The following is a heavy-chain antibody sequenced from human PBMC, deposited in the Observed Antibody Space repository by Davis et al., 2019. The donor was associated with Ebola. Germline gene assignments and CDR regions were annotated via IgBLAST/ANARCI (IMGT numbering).Heavy chain of an antibody. D-gene: IGHD5-18*01. CDR2: ISSDGSST. V-gene: IGHV3-74*01. Sequence: HTGGSLRLSCAVSGFTFSSYWMHWVRQVPGKGLVWVSRISSDGSSTTYADSVKGRFTISRDNAKNTLYLQMNSLRAEDTAVYYCAKDTAMGGYYYYGMDVWGQGTTVTVSS. CDR1: GFTFSSYW. J-gene: IGHJ6*02. CDR3: AKDTAMGGYYYYGMDV.